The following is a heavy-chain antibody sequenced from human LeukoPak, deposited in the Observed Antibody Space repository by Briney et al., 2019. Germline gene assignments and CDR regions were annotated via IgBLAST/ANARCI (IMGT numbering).Heavy chain of an antibody. CDR1: GYTFTSYA. Sequence: ASVKVSCKASGYTFTSYAMNWVRQAPGQGLEWMGWINTNTGNPTYAQGFTGRFVFSLDTSVSTAYLQISSLEAEDTAVYYCARAWYYYDSSGYSNPSGNFDYWGQGTLVTVSS. V-gene: IGHV7-4-1*02. J-gene: IGHJ4*02. D-gene: IGHD3-22*01. CDR2: INTNTGNP. CDR3: ARAWYYYDSSGYSNPSGNFDY.